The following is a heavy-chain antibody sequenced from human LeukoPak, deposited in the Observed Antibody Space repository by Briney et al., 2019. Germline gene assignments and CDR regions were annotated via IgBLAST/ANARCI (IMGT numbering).Heavy chain of an antibody. Sequence: GGSLQISCKGSGYSFTSYWIGWVRQMPGKGVEWMGIIYPGDSDTRYSPSLQGQVTISADKSISTAYLQWSSLKASDTAMYYCARLSGIQLWLPLDYWGQGTLVTVSS. D-gene: IGHD5-18*01. J-gene: IGHJ4*02. V-gene: IGHV5-51*01. CDR3: ARLSGIQLWLPLDY. CDR1: GYSFTSYW. CDR2: IYPGDSDT.